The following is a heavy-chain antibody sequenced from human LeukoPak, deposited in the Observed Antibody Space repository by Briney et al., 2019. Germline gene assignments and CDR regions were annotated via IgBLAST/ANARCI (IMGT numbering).Heavy chain of an antibody. J-gene: IGHJ4*02. V-gene: IGHV3-21*01. CDR2: ISSSSSSYI. D-gene: IGHD3-9*01. Sequence: GGSLRLSCAASGFTFSSYSMNWVRQAPGKGLEWVSSISSSSSSYIYYADSVKGRFTISRDNAKNSLYLQMNSLRAEDTAVYYCARGGYDILSGYYMVDYWGQGTLVTVSS. CDR3: ARGGYDILSGYYMVDY. CDR1: GFTFSSYS.